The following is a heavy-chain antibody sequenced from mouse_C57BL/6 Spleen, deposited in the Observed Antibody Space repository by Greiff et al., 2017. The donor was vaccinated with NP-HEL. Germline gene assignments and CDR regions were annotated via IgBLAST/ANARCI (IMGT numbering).Heavy chain of an antibody. J-gene: IGHJ3*01. CDR2: IDPEDGDT. Sequence: EVQLQQSGAELVRPGASVKLSCTASGFNIKDYYMHWVKQRPEQGLEWIGRIDPEDGDTEYAPKFQGKATLTAATSSNTAYLQLSSLTSEDTAVYYCTRDYYGSSYVCAYWGQGTLVTVSA. V-gene: IGHV14-1*01. CDR3: TRDYYGSSYVCAY. CDR1: GFNIKDYY. D-gene: IGHD1-1*01.